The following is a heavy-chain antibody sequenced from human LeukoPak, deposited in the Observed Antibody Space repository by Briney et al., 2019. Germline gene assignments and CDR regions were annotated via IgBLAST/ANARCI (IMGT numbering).Heavy chain of an antibody. J-gene: IGHJ4*02. Sequence: PSETLSLTCTVSGGSISSGGYYWSWIRQHPGKGLEWIGYIYYSGSTYYNPSLKSRVTISVDTSKNQFSLKLSSVTAADTAVYYCATSFLRGYDYWGQGTLVTVSS. CDR3: ATSFLRGYDY. CDR1: GGSISSGGYY. CDR2: IYYSGST. D-gene: IGHD3-10*01. V-gene: IGHV4-31*03.